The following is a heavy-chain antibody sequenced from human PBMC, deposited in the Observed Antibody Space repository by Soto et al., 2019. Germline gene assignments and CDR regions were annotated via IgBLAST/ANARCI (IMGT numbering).Heavy chain of an antibody. D-gene: IGHD2-15*01. CDR1: GGTFSSYT. J-gene: IGHJ4*02. V-gene: IGHV1-69*02. Sequence: GASVKVSCKASGGTFSSYTISWVRQAPGQGLEWMGRIIPILGIANYAQKFQGRVTITADKSTSTAYMELSSLRSEDTAVYYCASGSRYCSGGSRYSIPNYFDYWGQGTLVTVSS. CDR3: ASGSRYCSGGSRYSIPNYFDY. CDR2: IIPILGIA.